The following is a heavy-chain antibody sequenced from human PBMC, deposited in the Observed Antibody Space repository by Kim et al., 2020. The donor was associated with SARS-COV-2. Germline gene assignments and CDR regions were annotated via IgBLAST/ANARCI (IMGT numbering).Heavy chain of an antibody. CDR3: ALVLGGLSSGYDF. J-gene: IGHJ2*01. Sequence: GGSLRLSCAASGFIFNNYALNWVRQAPGKGLEWVASISSTYTKFYADSVRGRFTVSRDNSKYSVYLQMDIVGPADTALYFCALVLGGLSSGYDFWGR. CDR1: GFIFNNYA. D-gene: IGHD5-12*01. V-gene: IGHV3-23*01. CDR2: ISSTYTK.